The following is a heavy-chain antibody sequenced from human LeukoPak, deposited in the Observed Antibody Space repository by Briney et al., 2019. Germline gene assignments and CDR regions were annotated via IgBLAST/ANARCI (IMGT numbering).Heavy chain of an antibody. J-gene: IGHJ4*02. Sequence: RPLETLSLTCAVYGGSFSGYYWSWIRQPPGKGLEWIGEINHSGSTNYNPSLKSRVTISVDTSKNQFSLKLSSVTAADTAVYYCATHPTQPDSSGYYDYWGQGTLVTVSS. CDR3: ATHPTQPDSSGYYDY. CDR2: INHSGST. V-gene: IGHV4-34*01. CDR1: GGSFSGYY. D-gene: IGHD3-22*01.